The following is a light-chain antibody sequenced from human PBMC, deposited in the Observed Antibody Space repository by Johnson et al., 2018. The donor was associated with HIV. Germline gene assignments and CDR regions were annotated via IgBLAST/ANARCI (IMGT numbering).Light chain of an antibody. J-gene: IGLJ1*01. CDR3: GSWDSSLSVYV. Sequence: QSVLTQPPSVSAAPGQKVTISCSGSSSNIGDNYVSWYQQVPGTAPKLLIYENNKRPSGIPDRFSGSKSGTSATLGITGLQTGDEADYYCGSWDSSLSVYVFATGTKVTVL. V-gene: IGLV1-51*02. CDR2: ENN. CDR1: SSNIGDNY.